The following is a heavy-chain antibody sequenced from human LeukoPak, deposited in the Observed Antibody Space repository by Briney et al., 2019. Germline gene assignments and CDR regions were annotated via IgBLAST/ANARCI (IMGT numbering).Heavy chain of an antibody. J-gene: IGHJ5*02. CDR1: GYSFTSYW. Sequence: HGESLKISCKGSGYSFTSYWIGWVRQMPGKGLEWMGIIYPGDSDTRYSPSFQGQVTISADKSISTAYLQWSSLKASDTAMYYCARQSYCGGDCYSNWFDPWGQGTLVTVSS. V-gene: IGHV5-51*01. CDR2: IYPGDSDT. CDR3: ARQSYCGGDCYSNWFDP. D-gene: IGHD2-21*02.